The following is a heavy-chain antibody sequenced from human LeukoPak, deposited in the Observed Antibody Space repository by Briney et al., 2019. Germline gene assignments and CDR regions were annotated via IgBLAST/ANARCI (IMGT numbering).Heavy chain of an antibody. CDR1: GYTFTSYD. J-gene: IGHJ6*02. Sequence: ASVKVSCKASGYTFTSYDINWVQQATGQGLEWMGWMNPSSGNTGYAQKFQGRVSMTRDTSISTAYMELSSLRSEDTAVYYCARGPVEAVFGVSTEDWGQGTTVTVSS. V-gene: IGHV1-8*01. CDR3: ARGPVEAVFGVSTED. CDR2: MNPSSGNT. D-gene: IGHD3-10*02.